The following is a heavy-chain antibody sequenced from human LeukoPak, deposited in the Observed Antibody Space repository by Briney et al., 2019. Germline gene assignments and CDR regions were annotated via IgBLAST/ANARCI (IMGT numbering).Heavy chain of an antibody. D-gene: IGHD6-19*01. CDR2: IYYSGST. CDR1: GGSISSYY. V-gene: IGHV4-59*01. Sequence: TSETLSLTCTVSGGSISSYYWSWIRQPPGKGLEWIGYIYYSGSTNYNPSLKSRVTISVDTSKNQFSLKLSSVTAADTAVYYCARVGSSGWYSVDYWGQGTLVTVSS. CDR3: ARVGSSGWYSVDY. J-gene: IGHJ4*02.